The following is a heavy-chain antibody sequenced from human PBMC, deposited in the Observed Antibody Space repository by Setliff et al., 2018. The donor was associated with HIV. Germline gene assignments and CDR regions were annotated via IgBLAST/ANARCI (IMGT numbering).Heavy chain of an antibody. V-gene: IGHV1-18*01. CDR3: ARVAWYYSFWSGLGDAFDI. J-gene: IGHJ3*02. CDR2: ISGYNGDT. Sequence: ASVKVSCKASGYTSTNYGINWVRQAPGQGLEWMGWISGYNGDTNYAQKLQGRVTMTTDTSTNTAYMELRSLRSDDTAVYYCARVAWYYSFWSGLGDAFDIWGQGTMVTVSS. D-gene: IGHD3-3*01. CDR1: GYTSTNYG.